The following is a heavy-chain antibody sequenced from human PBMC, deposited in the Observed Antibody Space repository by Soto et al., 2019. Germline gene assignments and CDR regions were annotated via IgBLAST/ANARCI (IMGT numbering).Heavy chain of an antibody. CDR2: INAGNGNT. D-gene: IGHD6-19*01. V-gene: IGHV1-3*01. CDR1: GYTFTSYA. CDR3: AGAVDGSAQFDY. Sequence: GASVEVSCKASGYTFTSYAMHWVRQAPGQRLEWMGWINAGNGNTKYSQKFQGRVTITRDTSASTAYMELSSLRSEDTAVYYCAGAVDGSAQFDYWGQGTLVTVSS. J-gene: IGHJ4*02.